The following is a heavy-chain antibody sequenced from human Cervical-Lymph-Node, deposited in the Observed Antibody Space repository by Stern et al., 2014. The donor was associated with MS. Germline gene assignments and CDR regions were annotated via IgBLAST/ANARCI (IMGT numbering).Heavy chain of an antibody. CDR3: THTVPPYNWNRYYSYYGMDV. J-gene: IGHJ6*02. CDR2: IYWNADK. CDR1: GFSLTTSGVG. Sequence: QVTLQESGPTLVKPTQTLTLTCTFSGFSLTTSGVGVHWIRQPPGKALEWLALIYWNADKRFSPSLESRLTITKDSSKNQVVLTMTNMDPVDTATYYCTHTVPPYNWNRYYSYYGMDVWGQGTTVTVSS. D-gene: IGHD1-20*01. V-gene: IGHV2-5*01.